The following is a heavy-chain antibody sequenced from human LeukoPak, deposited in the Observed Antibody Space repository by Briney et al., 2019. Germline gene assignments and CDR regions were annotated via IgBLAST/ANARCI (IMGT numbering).Heavy chain of an antibody. CDR1: GFTFSDYY. CDR3: ARDLIVGTTIRYYFDY. V-gene: IGHV3-11*04. D-gene: IGHD1-26*01. J-gene: IGHJ4*02. CDR2: ISRTESTK. Sequence: GGSLRLSCAASGFTFSDYYMSWIRQAPGKGLEWVSYISRTESTKKYADSVKGRFTISRDNAKNSLYLQMNSLRAEDTAVYYCARDLIVGTTIRYYFDYWGQGTLVTVSS.